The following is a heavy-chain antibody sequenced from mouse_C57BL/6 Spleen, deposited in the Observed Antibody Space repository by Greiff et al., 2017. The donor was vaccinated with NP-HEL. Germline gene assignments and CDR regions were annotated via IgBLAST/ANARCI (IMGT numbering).Heavy chain of an antibody. CDR2: ISSGGSYT. CDR3: ARRRKGYAMDY. V-gene: IGHV5-6*01. Sequence: EVQLVESGGDLVKPGGSLKLSCAASGFTFSSYGMSWVRPTPDKRLEWVATISSGGSYTYYPESVKGRFTIFRDNAKNTLYLQMSSLKSEDTAMYYFARRRKGYAMDYWGQGASVTVSS. J-gene: IGHJ4*01. CDR1: GFTFSSYG.